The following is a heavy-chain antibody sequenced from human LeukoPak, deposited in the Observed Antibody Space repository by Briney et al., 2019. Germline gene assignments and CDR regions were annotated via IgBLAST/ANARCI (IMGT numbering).Heavy chain of an antibody. J-gene: IGHJ4*02. Sequence: PGGSLRLSCAASGFTFSSYWMSWVRRAPGKGLEWVANIKQDGSEKYYVDSVKGRFTISRDNAKNSLYLQMNSLRAEDTAVYYCARDRRASGWSDYFDYWGQGTLVTVSS. CDR2: IKQDGSEK. D-gene: IGHD6-19*01. CDR3: ARDRRASGWSDYFDY. CDR1: GFTFSSYW. V-gene: IGHV3-7*01.